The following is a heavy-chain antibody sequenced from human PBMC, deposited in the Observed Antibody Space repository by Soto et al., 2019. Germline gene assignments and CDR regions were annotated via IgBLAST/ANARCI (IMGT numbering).Heavy chain of an antibody. D-gene: IGHD2-15*01. CDR3: ARGLRTGNYGMDV. CDR2: IIPMFETV. Sequence: QEQLLQSGAEVRKPGSSVKVSCKASGGTFNNYAVSWVCQAPGQGLEWMGGIIPMFETVNYAQRFQGRLTIAPDESTSTAFMELTSLTSADTAIYFCARGLRTGNYGMDVWGQGTTVTVSS. V-gene: IGHV1-69*01. CDR1: GGTFNNYA. J-gene: IGHJ6*02.